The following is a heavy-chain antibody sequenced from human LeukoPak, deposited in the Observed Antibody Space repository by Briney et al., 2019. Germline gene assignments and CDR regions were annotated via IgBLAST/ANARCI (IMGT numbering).Heavy chain of an antibody. Sequence: GGSLRLSCAASGFTFSSYGMHWVRQAPGKGLGWVADLWYDGSNKYYADSVKGRFTISRDNSKNTLYLQMNSLRAEDTAVYYCAKVMRGGSGSYDAFDIWGQGTMVTVSS. D-gene: IGHD3-10*01. V-gene: IGHV3-30*02. J-gene: IGHJ3*02. CDR2: LWYDGSNK. CDR1: GFTFSSYG. CDR3: AKVMRGGSGSYDAFDI.